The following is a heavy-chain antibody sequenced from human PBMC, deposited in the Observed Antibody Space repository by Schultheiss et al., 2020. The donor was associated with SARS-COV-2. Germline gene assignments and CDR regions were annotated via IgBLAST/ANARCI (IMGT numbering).Heavy chain of an antibody. CDR1: GGSISSGGYY. CDR3: ARQGAVADYDAFDI. Sequence: SQTLSLTCTVSGGSISSGGYYWSWIRQHPGKGLEWIGYIYYSGSTYYNPSLKSRVTISVDTSKNQFSLKLSSVTAADTAVYYCARQGAVADYDAFDIWGQGTMVTVSS. D-gene: IGHD6-19*01. CDR2: IYYSGST. J-gene: IGHJ3*02. V-gene: IGHV4-31*03.